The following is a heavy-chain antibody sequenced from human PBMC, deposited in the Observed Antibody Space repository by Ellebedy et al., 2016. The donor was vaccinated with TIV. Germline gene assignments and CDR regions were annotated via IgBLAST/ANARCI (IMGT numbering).Heavy chain of an antibody. V-gene: IGHV1-18*01. CDR1: GYTFTSFG. J-gene: IGHJ6*02. CDR3: ARDDYGDRYGMDV. D-gene: IGHD4-17*01. CDR2: VSGYNGHT. Sequence: ASVKVSXXASGYTFTSFGFSWVRQAPGQGLEWMGRVSGYNGHTNYAQKLQGRVTMTTDTSTSTAYMELRSLRSDDTAVYYCARDDYGDRYGMDVWGQGTTVTVSS.